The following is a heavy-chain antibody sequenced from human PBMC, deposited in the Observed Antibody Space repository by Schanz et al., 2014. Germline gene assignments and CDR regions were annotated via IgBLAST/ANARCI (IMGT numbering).Heavy chain of an antibody. Sequence: QLVQSGSEFRKPGSSVTVSCKASGDTLSSYGISWVRQAPGQGLEWMGKIIPILGMENYAQKFQGRVTITADISTSTAYMDLSSLRSADTAVYYCARGYVLEPADYYDPWGQGTLVTVSS. CDR3: ARGYVLEPADYYDP. D-gene: IGHD2-2*01. V-gene: IGHV1-69*09. J-gene: IGHJ5*02. CDR2: IIPILGME. CDR1: GDTLSSYG.